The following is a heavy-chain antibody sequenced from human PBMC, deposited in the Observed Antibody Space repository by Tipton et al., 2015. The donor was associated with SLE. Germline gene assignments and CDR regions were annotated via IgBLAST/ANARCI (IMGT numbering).Heavy chain of an antibody. Sequence: TLSLTCTVSGGSISSYYWSWIRQPPGKGLEWIGYIYYSGNTDYNPSLKSRVTISVDTSRNQFSLKLSSVTAADTAVYYCAGGGNYDFWSGRRWFDPWGQGTLVTVSS. J-gene: IGHJ5*02. CDR2: IYYSGNT. CDR1: GGSISSYY. D-gene: IGHD3-3*01. V-gene: IGHV4-59*01. CDR3: AGGGNYDFWSGRRWFDP.